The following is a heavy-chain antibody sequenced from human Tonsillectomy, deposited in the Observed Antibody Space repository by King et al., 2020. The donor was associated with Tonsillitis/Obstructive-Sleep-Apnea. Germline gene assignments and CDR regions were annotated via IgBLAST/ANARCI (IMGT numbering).Heavy chain of an antibody. Sequence: VQLVESGGGVVQPGRSLRLSCAASGFTFSNYAMYWVRQAPGKGLEWVAVISYDGSNKYYADPVKGRLSISRDNSKNWLFLQMNRLRVDDTAVYYCARGEKLKMVQGFYYYYGMDVWGQGTTVTVSS. D-gene: IGHD3-16*01. V-gene: IGHV3-30*04. CDR1: GFTFSNYA. CDR2: ISYDGSNK. CDR3: ARGEKLKMVQGFYYYYGMDV. J-gene: IGHJ6*02.